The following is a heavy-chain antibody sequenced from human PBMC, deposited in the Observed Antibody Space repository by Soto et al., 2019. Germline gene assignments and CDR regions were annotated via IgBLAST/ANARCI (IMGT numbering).Heavy chain of an antibody. J-gene: IGHJ3*02. CDR2: IYYSGST. Sequence: SETLSLTCTVSGGSISSYYWSWIRQPPGKGLEWIGYIYYSGSTNYNPSLKSRVTISVDTSKNQFSLKLSSVTAADTAVYYCARRQLVRRSAFDIWGQGTMVTVSS. D-gene: IGHD6-6*01. V-gene: IGHV4-59*08. CDR3: ARRQLVRRSAFDI. CDR1: GGSISSYY.